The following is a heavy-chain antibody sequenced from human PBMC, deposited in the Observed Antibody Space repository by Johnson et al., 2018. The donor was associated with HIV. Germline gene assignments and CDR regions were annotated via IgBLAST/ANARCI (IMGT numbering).Heavy chain of an antibody. V-gene: IGHV3-53*01. D-gene: IGHD1-1*01. CDR3: ARVPLDDWHSDAFDI. J-gene: IGHJ3*02. CDR1: GFTVSINY. Sequence: VQLVESGGGLIQPGGSLRLSCAASGFTVSINYMSWVRQAPGKGLEWVSVIYSGGSTYYADSVKGRFTISRDNAKNSLYLQMNSLRAEDTAVYYCARVPLDDWHSDAFDIWGQGTMVTVSS. CDR2: IYSGGST.